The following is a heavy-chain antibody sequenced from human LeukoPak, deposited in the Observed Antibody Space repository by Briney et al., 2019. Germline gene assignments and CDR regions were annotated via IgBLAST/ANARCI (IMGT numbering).Heavy chain of an antibody. J-gene: IGHJ4*02. CDR1: GGSISSGDYY. V-gene: IGHV4-30-4*01. D-gene: IGHD2-2*01. CDR3: ARERKGDIVVVPAALEV. Sequence: SETLSLTCTVSGGSISSGDYYWSWIRQPPGKGLEWIGYIYYSGSTYYNPSLKSRVTISVDTSKNQFSLKLSSVTAADTAVYYCARERKGDIVVVPAALEVWGQGTLVTVSS. CDR2: IYYSGST.